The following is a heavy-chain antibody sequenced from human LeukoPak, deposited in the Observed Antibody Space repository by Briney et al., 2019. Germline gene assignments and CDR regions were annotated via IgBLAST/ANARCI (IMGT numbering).Heavy chain of an antibody. Sequence: PGGSLRLSCAASGFTFSSYGMHWVRQAPGKGLEWVAVISYDGGNKYYADSVKGRFTISRDNSKNTLYLQMNSLRAEDTAVYYCAKDRSSSWYVFDYWGQGTLVTVSS. J-gene: IGHJ4*02. CDR1: GFTFSSYG. D-gene: IGHD6-13*01. CDR3: AKDRSSSWYVFDY. V-gene: IGHV3-30*18. CDR2: ISYDGGNK.